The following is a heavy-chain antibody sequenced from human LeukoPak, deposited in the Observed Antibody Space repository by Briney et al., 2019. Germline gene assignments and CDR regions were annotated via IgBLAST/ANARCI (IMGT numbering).Heavy chain of an antibody. V-gene: IGHV1-2*02. CDR1: GYGFSYVY. Sequence: GASVTVSSTASGYGFSYVYFHWVRQAPGQGLEWMGWINPHSGDTNYAQRFQGRVSMDASFDTAYMELSRLTSDDTAVYYCATSSTVTHTRDPWGQGTLVTVSS. J-gene: IGHJ5*02. CDR2: INPHSGDT. D-gene: IGHD1-1*01. CDR3: ATSSTVTHTRDP.